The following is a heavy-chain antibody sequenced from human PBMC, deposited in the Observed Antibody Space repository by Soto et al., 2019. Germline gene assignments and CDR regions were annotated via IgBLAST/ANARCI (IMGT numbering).Heavy chain of an antibody. CDR1: GDPVSSGSYY. V-gene: IGHV4-61*01. Sequence: SETLSLTCTVSGDPVSSGSYYWSGIRQPPGKGLEWIGYIYYSGSTNYNPSLKSRVTISVDTSKNQFSLKLSSVTAADTAVYYCARDRAVSYFDYWGQGTLVTVSS. CDR2: IYYSGST. CDR3: ARDRAVSYFDY. J-gene: IGHJ4*02. D-gene: IGHD3-10*01.